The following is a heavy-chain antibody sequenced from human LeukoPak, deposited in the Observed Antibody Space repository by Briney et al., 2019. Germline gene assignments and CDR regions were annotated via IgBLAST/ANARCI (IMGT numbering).Heavy chain of an antibody. J-gene: IGHJ4*02. V-gene: IGHV4-61*01. Sequence: PSETLSLTCTVSGASVSSGSYYWSWIRQPPGKGLEWIGCIHYIGSSNYNPSLRSRVIISVDMSRNQFSLKLSSVTAADTAVYYCAGFGYNYGLDSWGQGTLVTVSS. CDR2: IHYIGSS. CDR1: GASVSSGSYY. CDR3: AGFGYNYGLDS. D-gene: IGHD5-18*01.